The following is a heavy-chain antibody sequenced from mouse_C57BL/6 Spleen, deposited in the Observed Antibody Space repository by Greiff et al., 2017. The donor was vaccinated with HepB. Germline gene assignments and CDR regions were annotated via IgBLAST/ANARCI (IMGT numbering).Heavy chain of an antibody. CDR2: IDPENCDT. CDR1: GFNIKDDY. J-gene: IGHJ3*01. CDR3: TTGGWFAY. V-gene: IGHV14-4*01. Sequence: VQLQQSGAELVRPGASVKLSCTASGFNIKDDYMHWVKQRPEQGLEWIGWIDPENCDTEYASKVQGKATITADTSSNTAYLQLSSLTSEDTAVYYCTTGGWFAYWGQGTLVTVSA.